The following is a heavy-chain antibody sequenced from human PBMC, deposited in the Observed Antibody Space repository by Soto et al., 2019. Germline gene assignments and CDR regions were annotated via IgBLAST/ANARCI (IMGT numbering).Heavy chain of an antibody. J-gene: IGHJ4*02. D-gene: IGHD6-13*01. Sequence: GGSLRLSCAASGFTFSSYGMHWVRQAPGKGLEWVAVIWYDGSNKYYADSVKGRFTISRDNSKNTLYLQMNSLRAEDTAVYYCAREGYSSSWYVRYFDYWGQGTLVTVSS. CDR3: AREGYSSSWYVRYFDY. CDR2: IWYDGSNK. CDR1: GFTFSSYG. V-gene: IGHV3-33*01.